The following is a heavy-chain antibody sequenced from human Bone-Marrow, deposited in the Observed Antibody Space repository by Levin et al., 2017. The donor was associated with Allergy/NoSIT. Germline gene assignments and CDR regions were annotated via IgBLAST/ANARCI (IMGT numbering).Heavy chain of an antibody. Sequence: ASETLSLTCTVSGGSISSYYWSWIRQPPGTGLEWIGYVYNSGSNDYNSGSTDYNPSLKSRVTMSVDTSKNQLSLNLRSVTAADTAVYYCARVKLDIVVTNYYFDYWGQGTLVTVSS. CDR1: GGSISSYY. J-gene: IGHJ4*02. CDR2: VYNSGSNDYNSGST. CDR3: ARVKLDIVVTNYYFDY. V-gene: IGHV4-59*01. D-gene: IGHD5-12*01.